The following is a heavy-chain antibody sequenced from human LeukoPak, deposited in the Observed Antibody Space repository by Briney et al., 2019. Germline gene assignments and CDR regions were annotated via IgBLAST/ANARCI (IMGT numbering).Heavy chain of an antibody. D-gene: IGHD6-19*01. CDR2: TYYRSKWYN. CDR3: ASGGIAVAGRNWFDP. CDR1: GDSFSSNSAA. V-gene: IGHV6-1*01. J-gene: IGHJ5*02. Sequence: SQTLSLTCAISGDSFSSNSAAWSWIRQSPSRGLEWLGRTYYRSKWYNDYAVSVKSRIIINPDTSKNQFSLQLSSVTPEDTAVYYCASGGIAVAGRNWFDPWGQGTLVTVSS.